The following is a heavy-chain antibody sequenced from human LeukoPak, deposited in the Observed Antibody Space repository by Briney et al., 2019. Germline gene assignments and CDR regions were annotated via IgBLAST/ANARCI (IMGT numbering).Heavy chain of an antibody. Sequence: SVKVSXKASGGTFSSYAISWVRQAPGQGLEWMGRIIPIFGTANYAQKFQGRVTITTDESTSTAYMELSSLRSEDTAVYYCAREMTNNWNYGEKDAFDIWGQGTMVTVSS. CDR1: GGTFSSYA. CDR2: IIPIFGTA. V-gene: IGHV1-69*05. J-gene: IGHJ3*02. D-gene: IGHD1-7*01. CDR3: AREMTNNWNYGEKDAFDI.